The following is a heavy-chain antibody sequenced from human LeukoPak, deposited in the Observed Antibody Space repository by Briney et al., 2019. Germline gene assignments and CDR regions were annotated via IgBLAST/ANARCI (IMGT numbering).Heavy chain of an antibody. CDR3: AAGAGWLIDY. D-gene: IGHD6-19*01. J-gene: IGHJ4*02. CDR1: GFTFSNYW. CDR2: IKKDGSEK. V-gene: IGHV3-7*01. Sequence: GGSLRLSCAASGFTFSNYWMNWVRQAPGKGLECVAIIKKDGSEKIYVDSVRGRFTISRDNAKNTLYLQMNSLRAEDTAVYYCAAGAGWLIDYWGQGTLVTVSS.